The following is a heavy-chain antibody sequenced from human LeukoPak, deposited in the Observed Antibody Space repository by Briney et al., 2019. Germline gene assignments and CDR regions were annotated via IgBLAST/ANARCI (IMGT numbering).Heavy chain of an antibody. Sequence: SETLSLTCIVSGGSISSYYWSWIRQSPGKGLEWIGYIYYSGSTNYNPFLRSRVTISLDTSKNQFSLKLSPVTAADTAVYYCARGGWHYLDYWGQGTLVTVSS. J-gene: IGHJ4*02. CDR3: ARGGWHYLDY. D-gene: IGHD6-19*01. V-gene: IGHV4-59*01. CDR1: GGSISSYY. CDR2: IYYSGST.